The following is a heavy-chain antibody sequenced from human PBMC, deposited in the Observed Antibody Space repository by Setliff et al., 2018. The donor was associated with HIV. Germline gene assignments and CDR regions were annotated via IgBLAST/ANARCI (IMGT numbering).Heavy chain of an antibody. CDR2: IIPIFGSP. V-gene: IGHV1-69*06. Sequence: GASVKVSCKASGDTFSSYAISWVRQAPGQGLEWMGRIIPIFGSPNYAQKFQGRVTITADKSTSTAYTELSSLRSEDTAVYYCARDVYYYFYMDVWGKGTTVTVSS. CDR3: ARDVYYYFYMDV. J-gene: IGHJ6*03. CDR1: GDTFSSYA.